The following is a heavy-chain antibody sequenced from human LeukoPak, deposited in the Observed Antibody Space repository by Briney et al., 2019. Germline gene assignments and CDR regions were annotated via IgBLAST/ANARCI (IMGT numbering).Heavy chain of an antibody. V-gene: IGHV3-30*04. Sequence: GGSLRLSCAASGFTFSGYSMHWVRQAPGKGLNWVAFTSSDGNNQYYADSVKGRFIISRGNSKNTLYLQVNSLRPEDTAVYYCARTMDTAMGPYFDYWGQGTLVTVSS. CDR3: ARTMDTAMGPYFDY. CDR1: GFTFSGYS. CDR2: TSSDGNNQ. J-gene: IGHJ4*02. D-gene: IGHD5-18*01.